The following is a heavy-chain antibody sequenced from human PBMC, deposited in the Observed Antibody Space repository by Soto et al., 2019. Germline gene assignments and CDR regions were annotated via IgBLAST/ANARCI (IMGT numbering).Heavy chain of an antibody. Sequence: QVQLVQSGAEVKKPGASVKVSCKASGYTFTSYDINWVRQATGQGLEWMGWMNPNSGNTGYAQKFQGRVTMTRNTSISTAYMELSSLRSEETAVYYCARDIVVVVAATLDYYYYGMDVWGQGTTVTVSS. J-gene: IGHJ6*02. D-gene: IGHD2-15*01. V-gene: IGHV1-8*01. CDR3: ARDIVVVVAATLDYYYYGMDV. CDR2: MNPNSGNT. CDR1: GYTFTSYD.